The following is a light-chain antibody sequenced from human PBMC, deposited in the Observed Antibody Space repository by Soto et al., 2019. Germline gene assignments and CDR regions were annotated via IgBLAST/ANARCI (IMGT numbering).Light chain of an antibody. J-gene: IGKJ1*01. CDR3: HQYYRTPWT. V-gene: IGKV4-1*01. CDR1: LSALSSSNNKSY. CDR2: WAA. Sequence: VTPRSPHSLAVLIGERATITFKSNLSALSSSNNKSYLVWYQQKQGQHPKLLIYWAATRESAVPDRCSGGGSGTDFSLTISSLQAEDVSVDYCHQYYRTPWTFGQGTKVDIK.